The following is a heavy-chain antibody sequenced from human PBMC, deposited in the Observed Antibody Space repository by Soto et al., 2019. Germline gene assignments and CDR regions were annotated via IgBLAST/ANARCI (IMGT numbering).Heavy chain of an antibody. V-gene: IGHV3-21*01. CDR3: ATDQGRVGYSYEANWFDP. D-gene: IGHD5-18*01. Sequence: EVQLVESGGGLVKPGGSLRLSCAASGFTFSSYSMNWVRQAPGKGLEWVSSISSSSSYIYYADSVKGRFTISRDNAKNSLYLQMNSLRAEDTAVYYCATDQGRVGYSYEANWFDPWGQGTLVTVSS. CDR2: ISSSSSYI. J-gene: IGHJ5*02. CDR1: GFTFSSYS.